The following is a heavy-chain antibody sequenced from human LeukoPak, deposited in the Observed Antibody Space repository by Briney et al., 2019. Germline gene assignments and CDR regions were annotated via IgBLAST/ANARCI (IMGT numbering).Heavy chain of an antibody. J-gene: IGHJ6*03. CDR1: GYSFTSYW. CDR2: IYPGDSDT. CDR3: ARQQDYYYYYMDV. Sequence: PGESLKTSCKGSGYSFTSYWIGWVRQMPGKGLEWMGIIYPGDSDTRYSPSFQGQVTISADKSISTAYLQWSSLKASDTAMYYCARQQDYYYYYMDVWGKGTTVTVSS. V-gene: IGHV5-51*01.